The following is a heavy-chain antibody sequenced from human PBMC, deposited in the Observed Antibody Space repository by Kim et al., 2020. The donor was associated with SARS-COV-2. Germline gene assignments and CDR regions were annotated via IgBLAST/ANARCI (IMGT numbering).Heavy chain of an antibody. D-gene: IGHD1-20*01. V-gene: IGHV1-3*01. J-gene: IGHJ5*02. CDR2: INAGNGNT. Sequence: ASVKVSCKASGYTFTSYAMHWVRQAPGQRLEWMGWINAGNGNTKYSQKFQGRVTITRDTSASTAYMELSSLRSEDTAVYYCARDQIRYNWNDNWFDPWGQGTLVTVSS. CDR1: GYTFTSYA. CDR3: ARDQIRYNWNDNWFDP.